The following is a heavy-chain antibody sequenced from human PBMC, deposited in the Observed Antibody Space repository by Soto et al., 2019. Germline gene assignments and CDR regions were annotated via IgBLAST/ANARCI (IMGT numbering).Heavy chain of an antibody. CDR2: INPSGGST. CDR1: GYTFTSYY. CDR3: ARGDPVVVVAATRLNFDY. J-gene: IGHJ4*01. V-gene: IGHV1-46*01. Sequence: ASVKVSCKASGYTFTSYYMHWVRQAPGQGLEWMGIINPSGGSTSYAQKFQGRVTMTRDTSTSTVYMELSSLRSEDTAVYYCARGDPVVVVAATRLNFDYWGHGTLVTVSS. D-gene: IGHD2-15*01.